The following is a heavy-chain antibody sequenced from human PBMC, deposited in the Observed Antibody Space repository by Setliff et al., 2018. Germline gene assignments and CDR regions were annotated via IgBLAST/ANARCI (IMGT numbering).Heavy chain of an antibody. CDR3: ARPTRETGYCSGGSCYSGGDFDY. D-gene: IGHD2-15*01. Sequence: SETLSLTCSVSGGSISSYSWGWIRQPPGKGLEWIGFFYYNGATNYNPSLKSRVTISVDTSKNQFSLKLSSVTAADTAVYYCARPTRETGYCSGGSCYSGGDFDYWGQGTLVTVSS. CDR1: GGSISSYS. J-gene: IGHJ4*02. V-gene: IGHV4-59*08. CDR2: FYYNGAT.